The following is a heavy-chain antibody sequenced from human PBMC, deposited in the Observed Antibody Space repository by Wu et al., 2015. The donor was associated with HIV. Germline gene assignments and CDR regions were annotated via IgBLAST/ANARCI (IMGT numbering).Heavy chain of an antibody. CDR3: ARGISRSGSYYNYYYYMDV. CDR1: GGTFSSYA. D-gene: IGHD1-26*01. V-gene: IGHV1-69*12. J-gene: IGHJ6*03. CDR2: IIPIFGTA. Sequence: QVQLVQSGAEVKKPGSSVKVSCKASGGTFSSYAISWVRQAPGHGLEWMGGIIPIFGTANYAQKFQGRITITADESTSTAYMELSSLRSEDTAVFYCARGISRSGSYYNYYYYMDVWGKGTTVTVSS.